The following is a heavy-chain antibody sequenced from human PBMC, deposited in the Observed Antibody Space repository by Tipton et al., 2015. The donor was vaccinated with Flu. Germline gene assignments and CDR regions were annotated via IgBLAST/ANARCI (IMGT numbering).Heavy chain of an antibody. V-gene: IGHV3-7*01. CDR2: IKQDGSEK. J-gene: IGHJ4*02. D-gene: IGHD5-24*01. CDR1: GFSFSSHW. Sequence: LSLTCTASGFSFSSHWMNWVRQAPGKGPEWVANIKQDGSEKYYVDSVKGRFTISRDNAKNSMYLQTNSLRAEDTAVYYCARLRDNYWGQGTLVTVSS. CDR3: ARLRDNY.